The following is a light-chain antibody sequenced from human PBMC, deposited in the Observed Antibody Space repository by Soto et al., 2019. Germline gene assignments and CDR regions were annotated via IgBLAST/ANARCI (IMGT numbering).Light chain of an antibody. Sequence: EIVLTQSPGTLSLSPGESATLSCRTSQTTSGKYLAWYQQRPGLAPRLLVYGASRRATGIPDRFRGSGSGKEFTLTISSLQSEDFAVYYCQQYNNWPPITFGQGTRLEIK. J-gene: IGKJ5*01. CDR2: GAS. CDR1: QTTSGK. CDR3: QQYNNWPPIT. V-gene: IGKV3D-15*01.